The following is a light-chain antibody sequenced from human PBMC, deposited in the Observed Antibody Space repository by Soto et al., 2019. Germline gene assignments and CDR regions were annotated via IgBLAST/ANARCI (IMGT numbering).Light chain of an antibody. J-gene: IGKJ4*01. CDR1: QSISNC. Sequence: DIEMTQSPSSLSASVGDSVTITCRASQSISNCLTWYRKSPGRAPELLIYAASTLQSGVPSRFSGSGSGTEFTLTIRSLQPEDFATYWCHQTFTPPLTFRGGTKVEI. CDR3: HQTFTPPLT. V-gene: IGKV1-39*01. CDR2: AAS.